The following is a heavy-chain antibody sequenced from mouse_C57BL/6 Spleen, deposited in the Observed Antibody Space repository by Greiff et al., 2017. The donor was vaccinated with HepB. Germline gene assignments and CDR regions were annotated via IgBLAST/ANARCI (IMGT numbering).Heavy chain of an antibody. CDR2: IYPGSGST. D-gene: IGHD3-2*02. CDR3: ARTDSSGSYAMDY. V-gene: IGHV1-55*01. J-gene: IGHJ4*01. CDR1: GYTFTSYW. Sequence: QVQLQQPGAELVKPGASVKMSCKASGYTFTSYWITWVKQRPGQGLEWIGDIYPGSGSTNYNEKFKSKATLTVDTSSSTAYMQLSSLTSEDSAVYYGARTDSSGSYAMDYWGQGTSVTVSS.